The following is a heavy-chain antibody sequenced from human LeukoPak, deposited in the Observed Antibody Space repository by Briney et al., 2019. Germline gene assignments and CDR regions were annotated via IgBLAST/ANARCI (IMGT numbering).Heavy chain of an antibody. D-gene: IGHD3-22*01. J-gene: IGHJ1*01. CDR3: AKDSDYYHSSGYYYAYFQH. CDR1: GLTFSSYD. Sequence: PGGSLRLSCEASGLTFSSYDMNWVRQAPGKGLEWVSYISSSGNLIHYADSVKGRFTISRDNAKNSLYLQMNSLRDEDTAVYYCAKDSDYYHSSGYYYAYFQHWGQGTLVTVSS. V-gene: IGHV3-48*03. CDR2: ISSSGNLI.